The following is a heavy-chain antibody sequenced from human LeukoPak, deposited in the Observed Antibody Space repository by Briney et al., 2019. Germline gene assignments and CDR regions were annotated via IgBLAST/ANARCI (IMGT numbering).Heavy chain of an antibody. J-gene: IGHJ6*02. CDR3: PRGRFHYYGSGSYYLREDIDYYYGMDV. V-gene: IGHV1-8*01. D-gene: IGHD3-10*01. CDR2: MNPNSGNT. Sequence: GASVKVSCKASGYTFTSYDINWVRQATGQGLEWMGWMNPNSGNTGYAQKFQGRVTMTRNTSISTAYMELSSLRSEDTAVYYCPRGRFHYYGSGSYYLREDIDYYYGMDVWGQGTTVTVSS. CDR1: GYTFTSYD.